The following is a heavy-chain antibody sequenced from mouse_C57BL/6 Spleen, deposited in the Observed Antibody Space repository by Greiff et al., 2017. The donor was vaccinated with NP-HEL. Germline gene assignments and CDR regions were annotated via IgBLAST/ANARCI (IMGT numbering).Heavy chain of an antibody. Sequence: EVQLQQSGPGLVKPSQSLSLTCSVTGYSITSGYYWNWIRQFPGNKLEWMGYISYDGSNNYNPSLKNRIFITRATSKNQFFLKLNSVTIKDTATYDCAITTTVVAPDCDYWGQGTTLTVAS. CDR1: GYSITSGYY. CDR3: AITTTVVAPDCDY. V-gene: IGHV3-6*01. J-gene: IGHJ2*01. CDR2: ISYDGSN. D-gene: IGHD1-1*01.